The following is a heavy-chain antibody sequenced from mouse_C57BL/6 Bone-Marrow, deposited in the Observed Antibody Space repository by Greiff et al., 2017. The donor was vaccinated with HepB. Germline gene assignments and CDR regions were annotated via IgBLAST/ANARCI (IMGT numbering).Heavy chain of an antibody. V-gene: IGHV6-6*01. CDR1: GFTFSDSW. Sequence: EVKLVESGGGLVQPGGSMKLSCAASGFTFSDSWMDWVRQSPEKGLEWVAEIRNKANNHATYYAVSVKGRFTISRDDSKSSVYLPMNSLRAEDTGSYYCAGGEWKGFAYWGQGTLVTVSA. CDR2: IRNKANNHAT. J-gene: IGHJ3*01. D-gene: IGHD1-3*01. CDR3: AGGEWKGFAY.